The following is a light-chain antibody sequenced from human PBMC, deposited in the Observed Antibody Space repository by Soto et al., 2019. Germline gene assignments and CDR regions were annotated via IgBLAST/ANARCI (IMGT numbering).Light chain of an antibody. V-gene: IGKV3-20*01. Sequence: EIVMTQSPATLSVSPGEIATLYCRASQSVSSSYLAWYQHKPGQAPRLLIHGASSRVTGIPDRFSGSGSGTDFTLTITRLEPEDFAVYYCQQYQSLTFGGGTKV. CDR3: QQYQSLT. J-gene: IGKJ4*01. CDR1: QSVSSSY. CDR2: GAS.